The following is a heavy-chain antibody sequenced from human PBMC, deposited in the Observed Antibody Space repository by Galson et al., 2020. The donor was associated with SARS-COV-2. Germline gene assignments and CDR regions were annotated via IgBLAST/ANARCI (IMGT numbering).Heavy chain of an antibody. D-gene: IGHD2-2*01. J-gene: IGHJ4*02. CDR1: GYTFTGYY. CDR3: ELTTAAAPFDY. CDR2: INPNSGGT. V-gene: IGHV1-2*02. Sequence: ASVKVSCKASGYTFTGYYMHWVRQAPGQGLEWMGWINPNSGGTNYAQKFQGRVTMTRDTSISTAYMELSRLRSDDTAVHYCELTTAAAPFDYWGQGTLVTVSS.